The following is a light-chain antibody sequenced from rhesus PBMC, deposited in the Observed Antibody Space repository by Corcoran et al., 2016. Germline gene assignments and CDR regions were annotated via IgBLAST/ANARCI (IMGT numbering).Light chain of an antibody. CDR3: QHYYSNPRT. CDR2: EAS. Sequence: DIQMTQSPSSLSASVGDRVTITCRASQAITNDLAWYQQKPGESPKLLIYEASSLQSGIPSRFSGTGSVTDFTLTISSLQSEDFATYYCQHYYSNPRTFGQGTKVEL. V-gene: IGKV1-25*01. CDR1: QAITND. J-gene: IGKJ1*01.